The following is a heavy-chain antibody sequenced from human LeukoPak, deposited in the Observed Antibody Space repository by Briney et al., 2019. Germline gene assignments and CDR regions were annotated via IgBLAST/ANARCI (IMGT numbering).Heavy chain of an antibody. Sequence: ASVNVSCKASGYTFTSYGISWVRQAPGQGLEWMGWISAYNGNTNYAQKLQGRVTMTTDTSTSTAYMELRSLRSDDTAVYYCARTPELMIVVAPDYWGQGTLVTVSS. D-gene: IGHD3-22*01. V-gene: IGHV1-18*01. CDR2: ISAYNGNT. CDR3: ARTPELMIVVAPDY. CDR1: GYTFTSYG. J-gene: IGHJ4*02.